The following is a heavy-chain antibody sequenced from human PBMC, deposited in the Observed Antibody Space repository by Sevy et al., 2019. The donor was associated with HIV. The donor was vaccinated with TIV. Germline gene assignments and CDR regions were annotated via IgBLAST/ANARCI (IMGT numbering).Heavy chain of an antibody. Sequence: GGSLRLSCAASGFTFSSYWMSWVRQAPGKGLEWVANIKQGGSEKYYLDSVKGPFTISRDNAKNSLYLQMSSLRAEDTAVNYWAGVTGSGYGYGGDYFDYWGQGTLVTVSS. D-gene: IGHD5-18*01. CDR3: AGVTGSGYGYGGDYFDY. V-gene: IGHV3-7*01. CDR2: IKQGGSEK. CDR1: GFTFSSYW. J-gene: IGHJ4*02.